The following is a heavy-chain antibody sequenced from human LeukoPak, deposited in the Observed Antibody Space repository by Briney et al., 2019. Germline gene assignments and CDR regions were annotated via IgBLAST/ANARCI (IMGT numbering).Heavy chain of an antibody. CDR1: GGSISSGGYY. CDR3: ASSVGATAVGYFDY. Sequence: SETLSLTCTVSGGSISSGGYYWSWIRQPPGKGLEWIGYIYYSGSTYYNPSLKSRVTISVDTSKNQFSLKLSSVTAADTAVYYCASSVGATAVGYFDYWGQGTLVTVSS. V-gene: IGHV4-30-4*08. CDR2: IYYSGST. J-gene: IGHJ4*02. D-gene: IGHD1-26*01.